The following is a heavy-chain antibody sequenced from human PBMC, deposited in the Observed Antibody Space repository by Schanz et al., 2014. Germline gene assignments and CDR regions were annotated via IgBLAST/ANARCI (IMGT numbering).Heavy chain of an antibody. V-gene: IGHV3-23*01. CDR1: GFTFRNYG. D-gene: IGHD3-9*01. Sequence: EVQLLESGGGLVQPGGSLRLSCAASGFTFRNYGMSWVRQAPGQGLEWVSAISGSGGSTYYADSVKGRFIISRDNSKNTLYLQVNSLRAEDTAVYYCAKHVRSLTGNDYWGQGTRVTVSS. J-gene: IGHJ4*02. CDR3: AKHVRSLTGNDY. CDR2: ISGSGGST.